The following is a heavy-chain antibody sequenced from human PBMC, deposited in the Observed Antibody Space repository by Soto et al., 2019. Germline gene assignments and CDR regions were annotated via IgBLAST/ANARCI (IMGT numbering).Heavy chain of an antibody. V-gene: IGHV4-34*01. CDR3: ARDEWYPRGYFDY. Sequence: QVQLQQWGAGLLKPSETLSLTCAVYGGSFSGYYWSWIRQPPGKGLEWIGEINHSGSTNYNPSLKSRVTISVDTSKNQFSLKLSSVTAADTAVYYCARDEWYPRGYFDYWGQGTLVTVSS. D-gene: IGHD3-3*01. CDR1: GGSFSGYY. J-gene: IGHJ4*02. CDR2: INHSGST.